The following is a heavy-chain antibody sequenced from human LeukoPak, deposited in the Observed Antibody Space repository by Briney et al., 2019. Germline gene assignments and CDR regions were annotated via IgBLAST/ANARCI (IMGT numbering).Heavy chain of an antibody. Sequence: PSETLSLTCAVYGGSFSGYYWSWIRQPPGKGLEWIGEINHSGSTNYNPSLKSRVTISVDTSKNQFSLKLSSVTAADTAVYYCARRRNWDRRVVINPTPSHWYFDLWGRGTLVTVSS. D-gene: IGHD3-3*01. J-gene: IGHJ2*01. CDR2: INHSGST. CDR1: GGSFSGYY. V-gene: IGHV4-34*01. CDR3: ARRRNWDRRVVINPTPSHWYFDL.